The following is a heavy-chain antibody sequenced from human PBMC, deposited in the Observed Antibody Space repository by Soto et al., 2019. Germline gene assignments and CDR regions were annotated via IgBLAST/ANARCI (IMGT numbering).Heavy chain of an antibody. J-gene: IGHJ4*02. Sequence: QITLKESGPTLVKPTQTLTLTCTFSGFSLSTSGVGVGWIRQPPGKALEWLALIYWDDDKRYSPSLKSRLTIXKXXSKNQVVLTMTNMDPVDTATYYCAHMYFDWPTFHYWGQGTLVTVSS. CDR1: GFSLSTSGVG. CDR3: AHMYFDWPTFHY. CDR2: IYWDDDK. V-gene: IGHV2-5*02. D-gene: IGHD3-9*01.